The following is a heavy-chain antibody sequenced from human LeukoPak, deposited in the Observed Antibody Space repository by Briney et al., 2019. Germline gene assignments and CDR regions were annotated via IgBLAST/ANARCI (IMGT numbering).Heavy chain of an antibody. Sequence: PGETLRLSCAASGFTFSGYSMNWVRQAPGKGLEWVSSVSSGSSYIYYADSVKGRFTISRDNAKNSLYLQMNSLRAGDTAVYYCARVRGDELLWFDAFDIWGQGTMVTVSS. CDR1: GFTFSGYS. CDR3: ARVRGDELLWFDAFDI. V-gene: IGHV3-21*06. J-gene: IGHJ3*02. D-gene: IGHD3-10*01. CDR2: VSSGSSYI.